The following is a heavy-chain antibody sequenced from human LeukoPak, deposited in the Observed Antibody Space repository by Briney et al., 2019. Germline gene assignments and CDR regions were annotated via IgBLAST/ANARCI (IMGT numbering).Heavy chain of an antibody. CDR3: ARDLGRTVRGGWFDP. Sequence: SETLSLTCTVSGGSISSYYWSWIRQPAGKGLEWIGRIYTSGSTNYNPSLKSRVTMSVDTSKNQFSLKLSSVTAADTAVHYCARDLGRTVRGGWFDPWGQGTLVTVSS. CDR1: GGSISSYY. CDR2: IYTSGST. D-gene: IGHD4-17*01. J-gene: IGHJ5*02. V-gene: IGHV4-4*07.